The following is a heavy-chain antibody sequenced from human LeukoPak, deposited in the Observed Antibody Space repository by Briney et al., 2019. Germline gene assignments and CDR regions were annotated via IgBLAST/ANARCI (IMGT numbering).Heavy chain of an antibody. J-gene: IGHJ4*02. CDR2: MNPNSGNT. Sequence: GASVKVSCKASGYTFSSYDINWVRQATGQGLEWMGWMNPNSGNTGYAQKFQGRVTMTRNTSISTAYMELSSLGSDDTAVYYCARSRSTYYYDSSGYYCNYWGQGTLVTVFS. V-gene: IGHV1-8*01. D-gene: IGHD3-22*01. CDR3: ARSRSTYYYDSSGYYCNY. CDR1: GYTFSSYD.